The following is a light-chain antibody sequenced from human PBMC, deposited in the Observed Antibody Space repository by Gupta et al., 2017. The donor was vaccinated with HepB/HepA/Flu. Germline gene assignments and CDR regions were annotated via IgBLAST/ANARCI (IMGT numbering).Light chain of an antibody. Sequence: DIQMTQSPSSLSASVGDRVTITCRASQSISSYLNWYQQKPGKAPKLLIYAASSLQSGVPSRFSGSGSGTDFTLTISRLQPEDFATYYCQQRDSTPSTFGPGTKMEIK. CDR3: QQRDSTPST. J-gene: IGKJ2*01. V-gene: IGKV1-39*01. CDR1: QSISSY. CDR2: AAS.